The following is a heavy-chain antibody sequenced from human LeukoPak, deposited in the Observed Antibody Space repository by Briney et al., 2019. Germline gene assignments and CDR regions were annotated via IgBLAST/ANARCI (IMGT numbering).Heavy chain of an antibody. D-gene: IGHD3-10*01. CDR3: ARQPRYYYGSGSYFSDFVV. CDR2: IYYSGST. Sequence: SETLSLTCTVSGGSISSSSYYWGWIRQPPGKGLEWIGSIYYSGSTYYNPSLKSRVTISVDTSKNQFSLKLSSVTAADTAVYYCARQPRYYYGSGSYFSDFVVWGQGILVTVSS. CDR1: GGSISSSSYY. V-gene: IGHV4-39*07. J-gene: IGHJ4*02.